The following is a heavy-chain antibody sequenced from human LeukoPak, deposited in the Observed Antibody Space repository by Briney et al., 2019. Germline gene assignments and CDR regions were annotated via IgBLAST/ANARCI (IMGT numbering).Heavy chain of an antibody. CDR3: AKDAASLYYYDSSGYFDY. Sequence: PGGSLRLSCAASGFTFSSYAMSWVRPPPGKGLEWVSAISGSGGSTYYADSVKGRFTISRDNSKNTLYLQMNSLRAEDTAVYYCAKDAASLYYYDSSGYFDYWGQGALVTVSS. CDR2: ISGSGGST. CDR1: GFTFSSYA. D-gene: IGHD3-22*01. J-gene: IGHJ4*02. V-gene: IGHV3-23*01.